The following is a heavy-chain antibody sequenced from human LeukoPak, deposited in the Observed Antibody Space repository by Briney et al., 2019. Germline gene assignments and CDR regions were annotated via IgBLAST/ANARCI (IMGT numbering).Heavy chain of an antibody. V-gene: IGHV1-69*05. CDR3: ARQAHYYDFWSGYFTAPNIFYFDY. Sequence: ASVKVSCKASGGTFSSYAISWVRQAPGQGLEWVGGIIPIFGTANYAQKFQGRVTITTDESTSTAYMELSSLRSEDTAVYYCARQAHYYDFWSGYFTAPNIFYFDYWGQGTLVTVSS. CDR1: GGTFSSYA. D-gene: IGHD3-3*01. J-gene: IGHJ4*02. CDR2: IIPIFGTA.